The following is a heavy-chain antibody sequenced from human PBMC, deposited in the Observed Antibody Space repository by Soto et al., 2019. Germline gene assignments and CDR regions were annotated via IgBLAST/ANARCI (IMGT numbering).Heavy chain of an antibody. V-gene: IGHV3-30-3*01. D-gene: IGHD3-10*01. J-gene: IGHJ3*02. CDR1: GFTFSSYA. CDR3: ARVGSTVLLWFGESTDAFDI. CDR2: ISYDGSNK. Sequence: QVQLVESGGGVVQPGRSLRLSCAASGFTFSSYAMHWVRQAPGKGLEWVAVISYDGSNKYYADSVKGRFTISRDNSKNPLYLQMNSLIAEDTAVYYCARVGSTVLLWFGESTDAFDIWGQGTMVTVSS.